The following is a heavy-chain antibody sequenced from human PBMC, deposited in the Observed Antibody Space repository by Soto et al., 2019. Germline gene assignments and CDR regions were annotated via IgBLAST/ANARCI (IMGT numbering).Heavy chain of an antibody. J-gene: IGHJ4*02. CDR1: GGTFSSYA. D-gene: IGHD6-13*01. CDR3: ARHHSSNWYSPFDY. CDR2: IIPFFGTT. Sequence: QVQLVQSGAEVKKPGSSVKVSCKASGGTFSSYAISWVRQAPGQGLEWMGGIIPFFGTTNYAQKFQDRVTNTANESTSTAYMELTSLRSEDTAVYYCARHHSSNWYSPFDYWGQGTLVTVSS. V-gene: IGHV1-69*01.